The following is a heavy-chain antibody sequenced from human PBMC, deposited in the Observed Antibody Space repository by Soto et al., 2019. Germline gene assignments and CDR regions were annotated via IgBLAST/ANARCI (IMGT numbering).Heavy chain of an antibody. V-gene: IGHV1-18*01. CDR2: ISAYNGNT. Sequence: ASVKVSCKASGYTFTSYGISWVRQAPGQGLEWMGWISAYNGNTNYAQKLQGRVTMTTDTSTSTAYMELRSLRSDDTAVYYCARGTDFWSGFPYYYYMDVWGKGTTVTVSS. CDR1: GYTFTSYG. D-gene: IGHD3-3*01. J-gene: IGHJ6*03. CDR3: ARGTDFWSGFPYYYYMDV.